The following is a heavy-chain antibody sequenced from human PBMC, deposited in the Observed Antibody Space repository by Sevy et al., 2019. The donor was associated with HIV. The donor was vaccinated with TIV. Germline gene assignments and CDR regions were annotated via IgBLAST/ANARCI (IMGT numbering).Heavy chain of an antibody. V-gene: IGHV4-34*01. CDR2: INHSGST. J-gene: IGHJ4*02. D-gene: IGHD3-10*01. Sequence: SETLSLTCAVYGGSFSGYYWSWIRQPPGKGLEWIGEINHSGSTNYNPSLKSRVTISVDTSKNQFSLKLSSVTAADTAVYYCARGYYGSGSSPGFDYWGQGTLVTVSS. CDR3: ARGYYGSGSSPGFDY. CDR1: GGSFSGYY.